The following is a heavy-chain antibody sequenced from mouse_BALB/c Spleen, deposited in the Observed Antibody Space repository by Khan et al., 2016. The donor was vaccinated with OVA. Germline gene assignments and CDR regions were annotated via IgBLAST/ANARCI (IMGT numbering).Heavy chain of an antibody. CDR2: IDPSDSHT. CDR3: ARSYLYGSSTCFGY. D-gene: IGHD1-1*01. CDR1: GYTFSSYW. Sequence: QVQLQQPGTELVKPGASVKLSCKASGYTFSSYWMHWVKRRPGQGLEWIGEIDPSDSHTNYNQEFNGKATLTVDKSSNTAYMHLSRLTSEDSAVYYCARSYLYGSSTCFGYWGLGTLVTVPA. J-gene: IGHJ3*01. V-gene: IGHV1-69*02.